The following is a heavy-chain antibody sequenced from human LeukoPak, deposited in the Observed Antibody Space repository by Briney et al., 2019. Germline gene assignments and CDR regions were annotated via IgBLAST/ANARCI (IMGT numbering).Heavy chain of an antibody. CDR2: VYNSGNT. J-gene: IGHJ3*01. Sequence: ASETLSLTCTVSGGSISSSSYYWTWIRQPPGTGLEWIGYVYNSGNTNYNPSLRSRVTISIDASKNQFSLRLNSVTAADTAVYYCARRNVLTEGEAFDVWGQGTLVTVSS. CDR3: ARRNVLTEGEAFDV. V-gene: IGHV4-61*05. D-gene: IGHD3-16*01. CDR1: GGSISSSSYY.